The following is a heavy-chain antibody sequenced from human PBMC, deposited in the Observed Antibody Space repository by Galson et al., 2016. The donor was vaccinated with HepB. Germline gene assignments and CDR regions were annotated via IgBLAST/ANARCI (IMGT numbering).Heavy chain of an antibody. CDR3: ARGTTAIEYYFEY. Sequence: SVKVSCKASGDSFGGSVISWVRQAPGQGLEWMGKISPTFGTTKYAQKFHGRVAITADESTSTVYIQLERLRSEDTAMYYCARGTTAIEYYFEYWGQGTLVTVSS. CDR2: ISPTFGTT. J-gene: IGHJ4*02. D-gene: IGHD4-17*01. CDR1: GDSFGGSV. V-gene: IGHV1-69*13.